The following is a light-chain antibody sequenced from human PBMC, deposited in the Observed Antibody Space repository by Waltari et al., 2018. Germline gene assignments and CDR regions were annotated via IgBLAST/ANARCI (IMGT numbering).Light chain of an antibody. CDR2: DGE. Sequence: QSALTQPASVSGSPGQSISLPCTGSNNDIGSYNYVLWYQHYPGKTPKFLLLDGENRPSGISNRFSGSKSGNTDSLTISGLQAEDEADYFCSSYTRRTTLVFGEGTKLTVL. V-gene: IGLV2-14*03. CDR3: SSYTRRTTLV. J-gene: IGLJ2*01. CDR1: NNDIGSYNY.